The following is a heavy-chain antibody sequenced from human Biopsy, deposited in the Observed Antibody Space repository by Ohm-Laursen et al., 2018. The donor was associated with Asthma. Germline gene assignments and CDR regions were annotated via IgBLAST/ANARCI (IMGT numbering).Heavy chain of an antibody. CDR3: ARFIDGTFFVDY. J-gene: IGHJ4*02. CDR2: IFAANSET. Sequence: ESLRISCKASGYTFSDSWIGWVRQMSGKGLEWMGIIFAANSETKYSPSFQGQVTTSADMSISTAFLQWSSLKASDTAIYYCARFIDGTFFVDYWGQGTLVTVSS. D-gene: IGHD1-7*01. CDR1: GYTFSDSW. V-gene: IGHV5-51*01.